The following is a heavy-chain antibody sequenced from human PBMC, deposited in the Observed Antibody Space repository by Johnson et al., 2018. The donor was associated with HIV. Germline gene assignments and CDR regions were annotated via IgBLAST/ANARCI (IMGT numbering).Heavy chain of an antibody. Sequence: VQLVESGGGLVQPGGSLRLSCTASGFTVSSNYMTWVSQAPGRGLEWVSGISWNSGSIGYADSVKGRFTISRDNAKNSLYLQMSSLRAEDTAVYYCARDPGYSSFDIWGQGAMVIVSS. CDR1: GFTVSSNY. V-gene: IGHV3-48*04. J-gene: IGHJ3*02. D-gene: IGHD6-13*01. CDR3: ARDPGYSSFDI. CDR2: ISWNSGSI.